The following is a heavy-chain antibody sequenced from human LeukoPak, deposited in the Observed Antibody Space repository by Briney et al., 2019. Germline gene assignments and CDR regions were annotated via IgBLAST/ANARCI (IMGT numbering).Heavy chain of an antibody. CDR1: GYTFTSYD. Sequence: ASVKVSCKASGYTFTSYDINWVRQATGQGLVWMGWMNPNSGNTGYAQKFQGRVTMTRNTSISTAYMELSSLRAEDTAVYYCAKDQATGTIPFGFDYWGQGTLVTVSS. CDR3: AKDQATGTIPFGFDY. D-gene: IGHD1-7*01. CDR2: MNPNSGNT. J-gene: IGHJ4*02. V-gene: IGHV1-8*01.